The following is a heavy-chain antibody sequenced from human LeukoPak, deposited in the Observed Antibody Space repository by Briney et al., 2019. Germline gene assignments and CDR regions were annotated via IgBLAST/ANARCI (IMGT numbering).Heavy chain of an antibody. CDR1: GFNFWNYA. D-gene: IGHD1-26*01. CDR3: ARGGSPLGYYFGMDV. CDR2: ISETGHNT. Sequence: PGGSLRLSCAASGFNFWNYALSWVRQVPGKGLEWVSCISETGHNTRYADSVKGRFTISRDNSRNTLYLQMGSLRTEDKAIYYCARGGSPLGYYFGMDVWGQGTTVTVSS. J-gene: IGHJ6*02. V-gene: IGHV3-23*01.